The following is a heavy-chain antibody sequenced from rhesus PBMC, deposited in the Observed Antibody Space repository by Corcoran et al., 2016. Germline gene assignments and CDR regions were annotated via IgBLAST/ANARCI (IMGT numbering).Heavy chain of an antibody. CDR2: ISGSSGST. CDR3: ARHRMGIQRVQLYYFDY. V-gene: IGHV4-65*01. D-gene: IGHD5-42*01. J-gene: IGHJ4*01. Sequence: QVQLQESGPGLVKPSETLSLTCAVSGGSVSSSNWWSWIRQPPGKGLEWIGYISGSSGSTYYNPSLKSRVTISIDSTKHPFSLKLRSVTGADTAVYYCARHRMGIQRVQLYYFDYWGQGVLVTVSS. CDR1: GGSVSSSNW.